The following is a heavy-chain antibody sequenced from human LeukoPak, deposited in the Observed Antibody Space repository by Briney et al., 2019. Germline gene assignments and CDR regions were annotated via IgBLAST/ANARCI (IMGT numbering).Heavy chain of an antibody. V-gene: IGHV1-18*01. Sequence: ASVKVSWKASGYTFTSYGISWVRQAPGQGLEWMGWISAYNGNTNYAQKLQGRVTMTTDTSTSTAYMELRSLRSDDTAVYYCARGNCSGGSCYSVLDYYYGMDVWGQGTTVTVSS. J-gene: IGHJ6*02. CDR2: ISAYNGNT. D-gene: IGHD2-15*01. CDR3: ARGNCSGGSCYSVLDYYYGMDV. CDR1: GYTFTSYG.